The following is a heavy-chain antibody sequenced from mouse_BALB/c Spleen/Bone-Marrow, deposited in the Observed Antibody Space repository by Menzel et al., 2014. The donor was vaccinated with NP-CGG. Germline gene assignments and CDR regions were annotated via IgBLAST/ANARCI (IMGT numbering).Heavy chain of an antibody. D-gene: IGHD2-4*01. CDR3: ARHAYYDQTEVSFVY. Sequence: DVKLMESGGGLVKSGGSLKLSCAASGFSFSNYGMSWVRQTPEKRLEWVATISGDGRYTFYSDSVRGRFTISRDNAKYNLYLQLSSLRSADTALYYCARHAYYDQTEVSFVYWGQGTLVTVSA. J-gene: IGHJ3*01. V-gene: IGHV5-9-2*01. CDR1: GFSFSNYG. CDR2: ISGDGRYT.